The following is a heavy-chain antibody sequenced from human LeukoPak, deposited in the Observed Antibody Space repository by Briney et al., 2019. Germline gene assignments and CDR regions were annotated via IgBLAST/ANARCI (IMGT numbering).Heavy chain of an antibody. V-gene: IGHV1-8*01. CDR3: RVDYYGSGTSYLNDF. D-gene: IGHD3-10*01. CDR2: MNPHSGKT. Sequence: ASVKLSCKASGYTFTRYDINWVRQSTGQGLEWMGWMNPHSGKTGYAQKFQGRVAMTADTRINTAYMELSSLRSDDTAVYYCRVDYYGSGTSYLNDFWGQGTLVTVSS. CDR1: GYTFTRYD. J-gene: IGHJ4*02.